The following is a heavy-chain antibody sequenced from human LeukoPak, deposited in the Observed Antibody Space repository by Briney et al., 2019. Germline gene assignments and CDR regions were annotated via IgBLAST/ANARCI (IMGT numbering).Heavy chain of an antibody. J-gene: IGHJ5*02. CDR3: AREGEMGNWFDP. CDR2: IIPIFGTA. D-gene: IGHD3-16*01. CDR1: GGTFSSYA. V-gene: IGHV1-69*05. Sequence: SVKVSCKASGGTFSSYAISWVRQAPGQGLEWMGGIIPIFGTANYAQKFQGRVTITTDESTSTAYMELSSLRSEDTAVYYCAREGEMGNWFDPWGQGTLVTVSS.